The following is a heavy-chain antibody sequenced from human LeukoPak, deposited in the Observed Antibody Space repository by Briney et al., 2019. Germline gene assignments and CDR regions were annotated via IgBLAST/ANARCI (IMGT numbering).Heavy chain of an antibody. Sequence: GGSLRLSCAASGFTFSSYSMNWVRQAPGKGLEWVAVISYDGSNKYYADSVKGRFTISRDNSKNTLYLQMNSLRAEDTAVYYCAGGRAYYYDSSGLGDYWGQGTLVTVSS. CDR3: AGGRAYYYDSSGLGDY. D-gene: IGHD3-22*01. CDR1: GFTFSSYS. V-gene: IGHV3-30*03. CDR2: ISYDGSNK. J-gene: IGHJ4*02.